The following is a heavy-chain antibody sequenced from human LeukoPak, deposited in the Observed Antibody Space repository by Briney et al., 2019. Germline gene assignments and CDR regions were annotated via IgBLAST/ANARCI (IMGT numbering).Heavy chain of an antibody. CDR3: ARAVGPYDY. CDR1: GFTFSTYG. Sequence: PGRSLRLSCAASGFTFSTYGMHWVRQAPGQGLEWVVVIWYDGGIKYYADSVKGRFTISRDNSKDTLFLQMNNLRAEDTAIYYCARAVGPYDYWGQGTPVTVSS. D-gene: IGHD3-10*01. V-gene: IGHV3-33*01. CDR2: IWYDGGIK. J-gene: IGHJ4*02.